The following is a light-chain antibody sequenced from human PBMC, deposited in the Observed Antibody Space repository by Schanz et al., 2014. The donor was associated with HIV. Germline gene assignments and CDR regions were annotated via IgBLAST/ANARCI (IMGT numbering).Light chain of an antibody. J-gene: IGKJ4*01. CDR3: QQSGDSGGT. Sequence: EIVLTQSPATLSLSPGERATLSCRASQSVSSYLAWYQQRPGQPPRLVIYGASSRATGIPDRFSASGSGADSTLTISRVEPEDFAVYYCQQSGDSGGTFGGGTKVDMK. CDR2: GAS. V-gene: IGKV3-20*01. CDR1: QSVSSY.